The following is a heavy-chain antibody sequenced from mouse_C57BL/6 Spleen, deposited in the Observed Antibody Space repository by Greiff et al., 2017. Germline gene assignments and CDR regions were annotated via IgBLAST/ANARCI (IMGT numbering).Heavy chain of an antibody. CDR1: GFTFSNYW. CDR3: TGEATTVVPLAY. D-gene: IGHD1-1*01. V-gene: IGHV6-3*01. J-gene: IGHJ3*01. Sequence: EVKVVESGGGLVQPGGSMKLSCVASGFTFSNYWMNWVRQSPEKGLEWVAQIRLKSDNYATHYAESVKGRFTISRDDSKSSVYLQMNNLRAEDTGIYYCTGEATTVVPLAYWGQGTLVTVSA. CDR2: IRLKSDNYAT.